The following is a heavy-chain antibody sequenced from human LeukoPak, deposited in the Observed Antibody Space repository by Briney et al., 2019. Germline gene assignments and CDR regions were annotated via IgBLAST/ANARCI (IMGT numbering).Heavy chain of an antibody. J-gene: IGHJ4*02. CDR2: FDPEDGET. Sequence: ASVKLSCKVSGYTLTELSTHWVRQAPGKGLEWMGGFDPEDGETIYAQKFQGRVTMTEDTSTDTAYMELSSLRSEDTAVYYCATDTIFGVVIPHFDYWGQGTLATVSS. CDR1: GYTLTELS. CDR3: ATDTIFGVVIPHFDY. V-gene: IGHV1-24*01. D-gene: IGHD3-3*01.